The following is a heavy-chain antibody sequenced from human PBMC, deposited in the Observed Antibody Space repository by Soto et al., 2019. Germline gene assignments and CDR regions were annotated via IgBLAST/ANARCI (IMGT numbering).Heavy chain of an antibody. CDR3: ALLGRSGSGRPYYYGMDV. Sequence: EVQLLESGGGLVQPGGSLRLSCAVSGLTFSYFAMSWVRQAPGKGLEWVSAISGSGGITYYADSVKGRCTISRDNSKNTLFLQMNSLRAEDTAVYYCALLGRSGSGRPYYYGMDVWGHGTTVTVSS. CDR2: ISGSGGIT. CDR1: GLTFSYFA. J-gene: IGHJ6*02. D-gene: IGHD3-10*01. V-gene: IGHV3-23*01.